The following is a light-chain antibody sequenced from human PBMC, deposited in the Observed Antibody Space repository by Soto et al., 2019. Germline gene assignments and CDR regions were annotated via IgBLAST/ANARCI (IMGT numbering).Light chain of an antibody. J-gene: IGKJ5*01. CDR1: QSVSSN. CDR3: QQYNNWPIT. V-gene: IGKV3-15*01. CDR2: GAS. Sequence: EIVMTQSPATLSVSPGERATLSCRASQSVSSNLAWYQHRPGQGPRLLISGASTRATGVPARFSGSGSGTEFTLTISSLQSEDFAVYYCQQYNNWPITFDQGTRLEIE.